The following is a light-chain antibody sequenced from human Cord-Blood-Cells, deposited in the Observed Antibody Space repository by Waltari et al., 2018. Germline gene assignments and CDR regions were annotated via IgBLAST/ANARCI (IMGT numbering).Light chain of an antibody. CDR1: QSVSSN. Sequence: EIVMTQSPATLSVSPGERATLSCRASQSVSSNLAWYQQKPGQAPRLLIYGASTRATGIPARFSGSGCGTEFTLTISSLQSEDFAVYYCQQYNNWHPWTFGQGTKVEIK. V-gene: IGKV3-15*01. CDR3: QQYNNWHPWT. CDR2: GAS. J-gene: IGKJ1*01.